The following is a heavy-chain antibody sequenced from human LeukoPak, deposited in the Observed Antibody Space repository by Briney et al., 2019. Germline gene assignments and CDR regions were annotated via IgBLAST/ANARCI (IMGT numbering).Heavy chain of an antibody. CDR3: ARGDRYYDILTGYYSGADYYYYGMDV. CDR2: IYYSGST. D-gene: IGHD3-9*01. Sequence: PSETLSPTCTVSGGSISSYYWSWIRQPPGKGLEWIGYIYYSGSTNYNPSLKSRVTISVDTSKNQFSLKLSSVTAADTAVYYCARGDRYYDILTGYYSGADYYYYGMDVWGQGTTVTVSS. J-gene: IGHJ6*02. V-gene: IGHV4-59*01. CDR1: GGSISSYY.